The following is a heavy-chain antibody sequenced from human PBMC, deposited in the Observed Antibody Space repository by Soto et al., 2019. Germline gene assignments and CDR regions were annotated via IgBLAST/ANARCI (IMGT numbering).Heavy chain of an antibody. J-gene: IGHJ6*02. CDR1: GFTFSGYS. V-gene: IGHV3-48*02. CDR3: ARDFDCADGVCYTGYYYYGLDV. D-gene: IGHD2-8*01. CDR2: ISSAGTTI. Sequence: PGGSPRLSCVVPGFTFSGYSMNWVRQTPGKGLEWLSYISSAGTTISYADSVKGRFTISRDNAKNSLYLQMNSLRDEDTAVYYCARDFDCADGVCYTGYYYYGLDVWGQGTTVTVSS.